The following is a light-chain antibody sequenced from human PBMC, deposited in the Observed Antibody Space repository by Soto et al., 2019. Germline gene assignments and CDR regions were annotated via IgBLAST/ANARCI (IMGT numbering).Light chain of an antibody. CDR3: AIWDLSLSAWV. Sequence: QSVLTQPPSASGTPGQRVTISCSGTTSNIGSNTVSWYQHLPGTAPKLLIYSNDQRPSGVPDRFSRSKSGTSASLAISGLQSEDEADYYCAIWDLSLSAWVFGGGTKLTVL. CDR1: TSNIGSNT. V-gene: IGLV1-44*01. J-gene: IGLJ3*02. CDR2: SND.